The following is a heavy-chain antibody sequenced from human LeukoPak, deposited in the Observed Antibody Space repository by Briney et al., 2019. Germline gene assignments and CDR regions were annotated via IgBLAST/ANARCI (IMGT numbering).Heavy chain of an antibody. CDR2: IIPIFGTA. CDR3: ARAPITILGVVIWWFDP. V-gene: IGHV1-69*05. J-gene: IGHJ5*02. Sequence: SVKVSCKASGGTFSSYAISWVRQAPGQGLEWMGGIIPIFGTANYAQKFQGRVTITTDESTSTAYMELSSLRSEDTAVYYCARAPITILGVVIWWFDPWGQGTLVTVSS. D-gene: IGHD3-3*01. CDR1: GGTFSSYA.